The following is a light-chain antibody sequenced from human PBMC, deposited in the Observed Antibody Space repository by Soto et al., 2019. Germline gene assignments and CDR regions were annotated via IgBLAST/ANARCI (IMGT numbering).Light chain of an antibody. V-gene: IGKV3-15*01. CDR1: QTINNN. CDR2: GAS. J-gene: IGKJ1*01. Sequence: DIVMTQSPATLSVSPGERATLSCRASQTINNNLAWNQQKPGQAPRLLIYGASTRATGIPDRFSGSGSGTEFTLTLSSLQSEDFAVYYCQQYDKWPWTFGQGTKVEIK. CDR3: QQYDKWPWT.